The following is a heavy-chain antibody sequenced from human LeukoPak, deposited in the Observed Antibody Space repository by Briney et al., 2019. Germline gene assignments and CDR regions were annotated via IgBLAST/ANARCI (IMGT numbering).Heavy chain of an antibody. V-gene: IGHV4-61*02. J-gene: IGHJ4*02. CDR1: GGSISSGSYY. D-gene: IGHD3-3*01. Sequence: PSETLSLTCTVSGGSISSGSYYWSWIRQPAGKGLVWIGRIYTSGSTNYNPSLKSRVTISVDTSKNQFSLKLSSVTAADTAVYYCARSSWYDFWSGYYYFDYWGQGTLVTVSS. CDR2: IYTSGST. CDR3: ARSSWYDFWSGYYYFDY.